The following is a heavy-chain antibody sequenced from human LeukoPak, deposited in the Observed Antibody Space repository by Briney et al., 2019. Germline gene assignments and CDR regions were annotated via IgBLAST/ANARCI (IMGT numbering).Heavy chain of an antibody. CDR1: GFAVSGNF. J-gene: IGHJ4*02. D-gene: IGHD2-21*01. Sequence: GGSLRLSCAASGFAVSGNFMSWVRQAPGKGLEWVSTTYSDGSAYYADSVKGRFTISRDNSKNTLYLQMDSLRAEDTAVYYCAKTDSAAPIFDYWGQGTLVTVSS. V-gene: IGHV3-53*01. CDR2: TYSDGSA. CDR3: AKTDSAAPIFDY.